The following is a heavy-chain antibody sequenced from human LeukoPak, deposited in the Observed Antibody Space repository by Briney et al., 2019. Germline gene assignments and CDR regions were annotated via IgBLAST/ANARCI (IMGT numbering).Heavy chain of an antibody. Sequence: ASVKVSCKASGYTFTGYYMHWVRQAPGQGLEWMGRIIPILGIANYAQKFQGRVTITADKSTSTAYMELSSLRSEDTAVYYCARTVATIPYYYYGMDVWGQGTTVTVSS. V-gene: IGHV1-69*02. J-gene: IGHJ6*02. CDR3: ARTVATIPYYYYGMDV. D-gene: IGHD5-24*01. CDR2: IIPILGIA. CDR1: GYTFTGYY.